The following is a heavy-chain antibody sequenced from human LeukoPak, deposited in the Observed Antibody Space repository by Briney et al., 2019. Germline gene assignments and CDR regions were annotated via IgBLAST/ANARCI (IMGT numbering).Heavy chain of an antibody. CDR1: GFTFSSYS. CDR3: AVTTADDAFDI. J-gene: IGHJ3*02. D-gene: IGHD4-17*01. Sequence: GGSLRLSCAASGFTFSSYSMNWVRQAPGKGLEWVSSISSSSSYIYYADSVMGRFTISRDNAKNSLYLQMNSLRAEDTAVYYCAVTTADDAFDIWGQGTMVTVSS. V-gene: IGHV3-21*01. CDR2: ISSSSSYI.